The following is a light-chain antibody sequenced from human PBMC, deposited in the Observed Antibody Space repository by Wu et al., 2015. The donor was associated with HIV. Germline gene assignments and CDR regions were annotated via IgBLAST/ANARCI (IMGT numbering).Light chain of an antibody. Sequence: DIHLTQSPSSLSASIGDGVTITCRASQTISNLLSWYQQKPGKAPRLLINAASNLHSGVPSRFSGRGSGAEFTLTIASLQPEDVATYYCQQSFSNFWTFGQGTKVEVK. CDR3: QQSFSNFWT. CDR2: AAS. J-gene: IGKJ1*01. V-gene: IGKV1-39*01. CDR1: QTISNL.